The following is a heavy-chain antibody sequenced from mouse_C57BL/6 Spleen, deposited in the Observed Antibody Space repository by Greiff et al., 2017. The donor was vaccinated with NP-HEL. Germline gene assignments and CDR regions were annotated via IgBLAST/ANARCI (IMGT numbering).Heavy chain of an antibody. V-gene: IGHV5-12*01. D-gene: IGHD2-4*01. CDR2: ISNGGGST. Sequence: EVMLVESGGGLVQPGGSLKLSCAASGFTFSDYYMYWVRQTPEKRLEWVAYISNGGGSTYYPDPVKGRFTISRDNAKNTLYLQMSRLKSEDTAMYYCARHGYDYDVAWFAYWGQGTLVTVSA. J-gene: IGHJ3*01. CDR1: GFTFSDYY. CDR3: ARHGYDYDVAWFAY.